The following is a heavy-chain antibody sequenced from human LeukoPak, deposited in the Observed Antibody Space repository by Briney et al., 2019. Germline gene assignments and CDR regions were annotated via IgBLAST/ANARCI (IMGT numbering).Heavy chain of an antibody. D-gene: IGHD6-6*01. J-gene: IGHJ4*02. Sequence: PGGSLRLSCAASGFIVSSNYMSWVRQAPGKGLEWVSIIYSGDNTYYADSVKGRFTISRDNSKNTLYLQMNSLRAEDTAVYYCARGKGSSSPYYFDYWGQGTLVTVSS. CDR3: ARGKGSSSPYYFDY. V-gene: IGHV3-66*01. CDR2: IYSGDNT. CDR1: GFIVSSNY.